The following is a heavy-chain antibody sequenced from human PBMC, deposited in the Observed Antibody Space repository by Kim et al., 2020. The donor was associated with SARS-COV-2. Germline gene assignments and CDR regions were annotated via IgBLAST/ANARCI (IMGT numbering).Heavy chain of an antibody. CDR1: GFTFSSYS. V-gene: IGHV3-21*01. CDR3: ASPGGNLWRGDAFDI. Sequence: GGSLRLSCAASGFTFSSYSMNWVRQAPGKGLEWVSSISSSSSYIYYADSVKGRFTISRDNAKNSLYLQMNSLRAEDTAVYYCASPGGNLWRGDAFDIWGQGTMVTVSS. CDR2: ISSSSSYI. J-gene: IGHJ3*02. D-gene: IGHD3-10*01.